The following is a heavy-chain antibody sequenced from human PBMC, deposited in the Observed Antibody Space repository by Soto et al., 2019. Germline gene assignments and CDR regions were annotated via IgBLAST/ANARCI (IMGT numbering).Heavy chain of an antibody. J-gene: IGHJ5*02. CDR1: GFTFSSYG. V-gene: IGHV3-33*01. CDR3: ARDQAAAGRLRYWFDP. D-gene: IGHD6-13*01. CDR2: IWYDGSNK. Sequence: GGSLRLSCAASGFTFSSYGVHWVRQAPGKGLEWVAVIWYDGSNKYYADSVKGRFTISRDNSKNTLYLQMNSLRAEDTAVYYCARDQAAAGRLRYWFDPWGQGTMVTVYS.